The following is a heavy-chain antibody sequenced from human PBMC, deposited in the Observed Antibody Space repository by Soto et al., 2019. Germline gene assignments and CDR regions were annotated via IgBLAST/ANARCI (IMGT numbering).Heavy chain of an antibody. Sequence: EVQVAESGGGLVQPGGSLRLSCSFTFSMYSMSWVRQAPGKGLEWVASISSGGSYIKYADSVKGRFTISRDNAKNSVSLQMNSLRVDDTAVYFCTREQGGSYDSWFDPWGQGTLVTVSS. J-gene: IGHJ5*02. CDR1: FTFSMYS. CDR3: TREQGGSYDSWFDP. V-gene: IGHV3-21*01. CDR2: ISSGGSYI. D-gene: IGHD1-26*01.